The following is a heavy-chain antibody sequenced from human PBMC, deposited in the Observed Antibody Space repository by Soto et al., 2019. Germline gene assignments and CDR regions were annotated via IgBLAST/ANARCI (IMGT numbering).Heavy chain of an antibody. CDR2: ISHSGSA. CDR3: ARVNVGRVEMVRAYNWFDP. D-gene: IGHD3-10*01. CDR1: GGSFSDYY. J-gene: IGHJ5*02. V-gene: IGHV4-34*01. Sequence: QVQLQQSGAGLLKPSETLSVTCAVYGGSFSDYYWSWIRQPPGKGLEWIGEISHSGSAIYNPSLNIRVTISIATSKNQFSLKLNSMTAVDTALYYCARVNVGRVEMVRAYNWFDPWGQGTLVTVSS.